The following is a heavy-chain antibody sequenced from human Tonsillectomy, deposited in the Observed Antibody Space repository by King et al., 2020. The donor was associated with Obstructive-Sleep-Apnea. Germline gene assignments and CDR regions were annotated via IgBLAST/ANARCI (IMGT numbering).Heavy chain of an antibody. CDR2: IDPSDSYT. CDR3: ASDRVQVQRGTGEASGMDV. J-gene: IGHJ6*02. D-gene: IGHD1-1*01. V-gene: IGHV5-10-1*03. Sequence: VQLVESGAEVKKPGESLRISCKGSGYSFTNYWISWVRQMPGKGLEWMGRIDPSDSYTNYSPSCQGHVTISADKSIRTAYLQWRGLEASDTALYYCASDRVQVQRGTGEASGMDVWGQGTTVTVSS. CDR1: GYSFTNYW.